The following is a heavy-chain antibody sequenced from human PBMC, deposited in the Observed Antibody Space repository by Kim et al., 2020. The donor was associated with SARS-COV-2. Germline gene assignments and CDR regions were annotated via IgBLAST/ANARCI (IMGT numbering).Heavy chain of an antibody. J-gene: IGHJ4*02. Sequence: GGSLRLSCAASGFTFRSYAMTWVRLAPGKGLEWVSAVSGGGGDTFYASSVKGRFTISRDNSKNTVYLQMNSLRAEDTAVYYCAKGTSSSCYSTGDCWGQGTLCTVS. CDR3: AKGTSSSCYSTGDC. CDR1: GFTFRSYA. D-gene: IGHD2-2*01. V-gene: IGHV3-23*01. CDR2: VSGGGGDT.